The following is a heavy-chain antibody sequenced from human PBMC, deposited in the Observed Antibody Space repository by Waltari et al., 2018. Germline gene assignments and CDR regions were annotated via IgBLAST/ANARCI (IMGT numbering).Heavy chain of an antibody. Sequence: EVQLVESGGGLVQPGGSLRLSCPASGFSFGSNWMHWVRQVPGKGLVWVSRINSDGTITAYAESVKGRFTISRDNAENTLYLHMSSLRAEDTAIYYCAKECVDTAICDYWSQGSLVTVSS. CDR1: GFSFGSNW. V-gene: IGHV3-74*01. CDR3: AKECVDTAICDY. D-gene: IGHD5-18*01. J-gene: IGHJ4*02. CDR2: INSDGTIT.